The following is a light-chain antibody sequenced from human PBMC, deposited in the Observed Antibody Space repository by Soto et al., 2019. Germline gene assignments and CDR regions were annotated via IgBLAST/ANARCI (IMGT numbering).Light chain of an antibody. CDR2: NVS. V-gene: IGLV2-14*03. J-gene: IGLJ1*01. CDR3: SSYTTSSTYV. CDR1: SSDVGGYNS. Sequence: QSVLTQPASVSGSPGQSNTISCTGTSSDVGGYNSVSWYQHHPGKAPKLMIYNVSNRPSGVSNRFSGSKSGNTASLTISGLQAEDEADYYCSSYTTSSTYVFGTGTKVT.